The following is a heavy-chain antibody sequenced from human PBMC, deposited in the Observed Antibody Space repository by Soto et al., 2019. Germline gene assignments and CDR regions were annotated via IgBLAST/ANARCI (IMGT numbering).Heavy chain of an antibody. CDR3: ARGQVVNFDNWFDP. J-gene: IGHJ5*02. Sequence: QIQLVQSGAEVKKPGTSVKVSCKASGYTFTSYGISWVRQAPGQGLEWMGWINPYSGHTNYAQNLQDRATMTTDTSTNTAYMELKSLRSDDTAVYFCARGQVVNFDNWFDPWGQGTLVTVSP. V-gene: IGHV1-18*04. CDR2: INPYSGHT. D-gene: IGHD3-22*01. CDR1: GYTFTSYG.